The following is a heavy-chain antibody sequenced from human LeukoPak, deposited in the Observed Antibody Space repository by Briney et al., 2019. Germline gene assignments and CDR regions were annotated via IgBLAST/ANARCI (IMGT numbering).Heavy chain of an antibody. D-gene: IGHD2-2*01. CDR1: GGTFSSYA. CDR2: IIPIFGTA. V-gene: IGHV1-69*05. CDR3: ARVYCSSTSCLYWYFDL. J-gene: IGHJ2*01. Sequence: SVKVSCKASGGTFSSYAISWVRQAPGQGLGWMGGIIPIFGTANYAQKFQGRVTITTDESTSTAYMELSSLRSEDTAVYYCARVYCSSTSCLYWYFDLWGRGTLVTVSS.